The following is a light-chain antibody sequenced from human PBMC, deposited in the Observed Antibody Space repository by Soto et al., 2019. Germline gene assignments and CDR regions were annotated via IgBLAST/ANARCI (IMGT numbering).Light chain of an antibody. V-gene: IGKV1-33*01. J-gene: IGKJ4*01. CDR1: QHISHY. Sequence: DIQMTQSPSTLSASLGDRVTISCQASQHISHYLNWYQQKPGQAPKLLIYDASNLATGVPSRFSGSGSGTDFTFNISSLQPEDIATYYCQQYDNLPLTFGGGTKVDIK. CDR3: QQYDNLPLT. CDR2: DAS.